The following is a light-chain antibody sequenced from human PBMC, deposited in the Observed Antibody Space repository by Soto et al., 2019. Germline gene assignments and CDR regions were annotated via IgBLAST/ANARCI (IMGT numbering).Light chain of an antibody. V-gene: IGKV3-15*01. CDR2: DAS. CDR1: QSVSSN. J-gene: IGKJ5*01. CDR3: QQYNNWPPWT. Sequence: EIVMTQSPATLSVSPGERDTLSRMASQSVSSNLAWYQQKPGQAPRLLIYDASTRATGVPARFSGSGSGTEFTLTISSLQSEDFAVYYCQQYNNWPPWTVGQGTRLDIK.